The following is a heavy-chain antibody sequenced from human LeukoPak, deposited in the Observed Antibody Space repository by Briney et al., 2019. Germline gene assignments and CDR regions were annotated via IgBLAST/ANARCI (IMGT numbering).Heavy chain of an antibody. CDR2: IILIRGIA. CDR3: ARDRKAATIISDAFDI. CDR1: GGTYSSYA. Sequence: ASVKVSCKASGGTYSSYAISWVRQARGQGREWRGRIILIRGIANYAEKFRDRLTITADKSTSTASIELSRLRPEDTAAYYCARDRKAATIISDAFDIWGQGTMVTVSS. J-gene: IGHJ3*02. V-gene: IGHV1-69*04. D-gene: IGHD5-12*01.